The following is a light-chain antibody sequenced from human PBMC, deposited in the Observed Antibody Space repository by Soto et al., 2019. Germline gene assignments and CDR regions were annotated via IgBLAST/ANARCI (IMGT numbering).Light chain of an antibody. J-gene: IGLJ1*01. CDR1: SFDVGGYNF. CDR3: SSYAGTHTYV. V-gene: IGLV2-11*01. Sequence: QSALTQPRSVSGSPGQSVTISCTGTSFDVGGYNFVSWYQQHPGKAPKLIIYDVVKRPSGVPNRFSGSKSGYTASLTISGLQAEDEADYYCSSYAGTHTYVFGTGTKVTVL. CDR2: DVV.